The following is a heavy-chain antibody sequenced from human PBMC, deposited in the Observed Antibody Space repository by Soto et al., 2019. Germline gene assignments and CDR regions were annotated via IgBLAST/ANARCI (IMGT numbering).Heavy chain of an antibody. V-gene: IGHV3-23*01. D-gene: IGHD6-6*01. CDR2: ISADGRGT. J-gene: IGHJ4*02. Sequence: EVQLLESGGGLVQPGESLRLSCAVSGFTFSVYAMTWVRQSPGKGLEWVSAISADGRGTYYGDSVKGRFTISRDNPKNTLYLEMSSLRAEDTAVYYCAKLVGSASTYWGRGTPVTVSS. CDR3: AKLVGSASTY. CDR1: GFTFSVYA.